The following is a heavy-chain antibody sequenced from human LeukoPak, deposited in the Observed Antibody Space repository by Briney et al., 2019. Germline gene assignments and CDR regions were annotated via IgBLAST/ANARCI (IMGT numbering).Heavy chain of an antibody. V-gene: IGHV5-51*01. CDR3: ARRVGYCSSTSCYAYFDY. Sequence: GESLKMSCKGSGYSFASYWIGWVRQMPGKGLEWMGIIYPGDSDTRYSPSFQGQVTISADKSISTAYLQWSSLKASDTAMYYCARRVGYCSSTSCYAYFDYWGQGTLVTVSS. CDR2: IYPGDSDT. D-gene: IGHD2-2*01. CDR1: GYSFASYW. J-gene: IGHJ4*02.